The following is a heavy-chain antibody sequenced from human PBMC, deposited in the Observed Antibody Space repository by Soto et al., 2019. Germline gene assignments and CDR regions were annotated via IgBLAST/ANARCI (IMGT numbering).Heavy chain of an antibody. CDR1: GFSFSSLA. J-gene: IGHJ4*02. Sequence: SGGSLRLSCAASGFSFSSLAMGWVRQAPGKGLEWVSSISGRGVDTLYADSVKGRFTISRDNSRNTLYLQVNSLRAEDTAVYYCAKDQTDVTLFDYWGQGTLVTVSS. CDR2: ISGRGVDT. D-gene: IGHD2-21*02. CDR3: AKDQTDVTLFDY. V-gene: IGHV3-23*01.